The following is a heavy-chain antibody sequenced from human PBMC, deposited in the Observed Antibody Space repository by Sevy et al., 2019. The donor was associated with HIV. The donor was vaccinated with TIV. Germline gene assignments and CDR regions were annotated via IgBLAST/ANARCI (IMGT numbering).Heavy chain of an antibody. V-gene: IGHV4-30-2*01. J-gene: IGHJ4*02. CDR2: IYHSGGN. CDR3: ARGAMVRGVTIFDY. CDR1: GGSISSGGYS. D-gene: IGHD3-10*01. Sequence: SETLSLTCAVSGGSISSGGYSWSWIWQPPGKGLEWIGYIYHSGGNYYNPSLKSRVTISVDRSKNQFSLRLSSVTAADTAVYYCARGAMVRGVTIFDYWGQGTLVTVSS.